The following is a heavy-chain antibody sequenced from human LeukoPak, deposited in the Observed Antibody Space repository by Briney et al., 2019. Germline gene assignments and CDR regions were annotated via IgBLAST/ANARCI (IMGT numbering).Heavy chain of an antibody. D-gene: IGHD1-26*01. CDR1: GFTFSSFS. CDR2: IRGGSSDI. CDR3: VRDHEWAFDY. Sequence: GGSLRLSCATSGFTFSSFSMNWVRQAPGKGLEWVSYIRGGSSDIHYADSVKGRFTISRDDAKNSLYLQMNSLRAEDTAVYFCVRDHEWAFDYWGRGTLVTVSS. V-gene: IGHV3-21*05. J-gene: IGHJ4*02.